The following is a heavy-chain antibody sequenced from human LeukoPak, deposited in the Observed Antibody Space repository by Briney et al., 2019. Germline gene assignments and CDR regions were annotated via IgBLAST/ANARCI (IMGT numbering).Heavy chain of an antibody. CDR1: GYTFTGYY. D-gene: IGHD3-3*01. J-gene: IGHJ6*03. CDR3: ARVGDFWSGYYQTYYYYMDV. CDR2: INPNSGGT. V-gene: IGHV1-2*02. Sequence: ASVKVSCKASGYTFTGYYMHWVRRAPGQGLEWMGWINPNSGGTNYAQKFQGRVTMTRDTSISTAYMELSRLRSGDTAVYYCARVGDFWSGYYQTYYYYMDVWGKGTTVTVSS.